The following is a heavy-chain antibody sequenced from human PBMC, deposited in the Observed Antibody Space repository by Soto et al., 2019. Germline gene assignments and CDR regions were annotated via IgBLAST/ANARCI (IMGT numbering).Heavy chain of an antibody. CDR3: ARDLYYYGSGSGYFDY. Sequence: EVQLVESGGHLVQPGGSLRLSCEASGFTFNSYSMNWVRQAPGKGLEWISYISSSSSTIHYKDSVKGRFTISRDNAKNTLYLQMNSLRDEDTAVYYCARDLYYYGSGSGYFDYWSQGTLVTVSS. J-gene: IGHJ4*02. V-gene: IGHV3-48*02. D-gene: IGHD3-10*01. CDR2: ISSSSSTI. CDR1: GFTFNSYS.